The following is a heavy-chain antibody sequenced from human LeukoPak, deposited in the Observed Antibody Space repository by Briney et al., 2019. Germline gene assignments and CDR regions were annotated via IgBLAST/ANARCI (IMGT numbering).Heavy chain of an antibody. CDR1: GGSFSGYY. D-gene: IGHD3-10*01. V-gene: IGHV4-34*01. CDR2: INHSGST. CDR3: ARVLWFGESVYFDY. Sequence: PSETLSLTCAVYGGSFSGYYWSWIRQPPGKGLEWIGEINHSGSTNYNPSLKSRVTISVDTSKNQFSLKLSSVTAADTAVYYCARVLWFGESVYFDYWGQGTLVTVSS. J-gene: IGHJ4*02.